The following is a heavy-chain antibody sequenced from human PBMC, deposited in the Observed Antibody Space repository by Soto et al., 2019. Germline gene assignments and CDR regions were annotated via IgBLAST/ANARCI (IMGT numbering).Heavy chain of an antibody. CDR2: ISGYNGNT. CDR3: AISPKVPERVAYVVDI. Sequence: QLQLVQSGGEVKKPGASVKVSCTASGYTFTSYGITWVRQAPGQGLEWMGCISGYNGNTRYAQNFHDRVTLTTDTSPRKAYMELRSLRSDDTAVYYCAISPKVPERVAYVVDIWGQGTLITVSS. CDR1: GYTFTSYG. V-gene: IGHV1-18*04. D-gene: IGHD2-2*01. J-gene: IGHJ4*02.